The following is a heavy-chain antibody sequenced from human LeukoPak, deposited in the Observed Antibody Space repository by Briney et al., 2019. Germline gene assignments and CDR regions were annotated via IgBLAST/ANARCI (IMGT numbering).Heavy chain of an antibody. CDR3: ARVFMGAFDI. CDR1: GDSIRGFY. CDR2: FDNSGGS. J-gene: IGHJ3*02. V-gene: IGHV4-59*01. D-gene: IGHD2-21*01. Sequence: SETLSLTCNVSGDSIRGFYWAWIRQPPGKGLEWIGYFDNSGGSNYNPALESRVIISVDTSKNQFSLKLRSLTAADTAVYYCARVFMGAFDIWGQGTMVTVSS.